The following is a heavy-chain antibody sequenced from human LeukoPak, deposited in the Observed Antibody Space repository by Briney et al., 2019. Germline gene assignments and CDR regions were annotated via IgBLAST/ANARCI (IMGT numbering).Heavy chain of an antibody. CDR2: ISAYNGNT. V-gene: IGHV1-18*01. D-gene: IGHD1-1*01. CDR1: GYTFTSYG. CDR3: ARQATERDNWFDP. Sequence: GASVKVSCKASGYTFTSYGISWVRQAPGQGLEWMGWISAYNGNTNYAQKLQGRVTMTTDTSTSTAYVELRSLRSDDTAVYYCARQATERDNWFDPWGQGTLVTVSS. J-gene: IGHJ5*02.